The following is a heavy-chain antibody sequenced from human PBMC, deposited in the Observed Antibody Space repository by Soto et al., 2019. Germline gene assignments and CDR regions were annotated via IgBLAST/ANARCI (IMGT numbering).Heavy chain of an antibody. CDR1: GGSISSYY. D-gene: IGHD3-22*01. Sequence: QVQLQESGPGLVKPSETLSLTCTVSGGSISSYYWSWIRQPPGKGLEWIGYIYYSGSTNYNPSLKSRVTLSVDTAKNQFSLKLSFVTGADTAVYYCARGGLYYYDSSGYQAFDIRGQGTMVTVSS. V-gene: IGHV4-59*01. CDR2: IYYSGST. CDR3: ARGGLYYYDSSGYQAFDI. J-gene: IGHJ3*02.